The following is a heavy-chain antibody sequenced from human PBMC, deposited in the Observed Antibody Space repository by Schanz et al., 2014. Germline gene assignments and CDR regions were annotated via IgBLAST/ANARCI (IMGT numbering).Heavy chain of an antibody. Sequence: EVQLVESGGGLVKPGGSLRLSCAASGFTFSNYSMNWVRQAPGKGLEWVSAINGNGGITYYADPVKGRFIISRDNSKNTLYLQMNSLRAEDTAVYYCARGREVVAKIFDVWGQGTMVTVSS. J-gene: IGHJ3*01. CDR2: INGNGGIT. D-gene: IGHD3-22*01. V-gene: IGHV3-23*04. CDR3: ARGREVVAKIFDV. CDR1: GFTFSNYS.